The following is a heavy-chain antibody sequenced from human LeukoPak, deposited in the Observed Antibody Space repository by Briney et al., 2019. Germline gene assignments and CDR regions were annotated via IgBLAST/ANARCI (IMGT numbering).Heavy chain of an antibody. V-gene: IGHV3-30*02. J-gene: IGHJ4*02. CDR2: IRYDGSNK. D-gene: IGHD3-3*01. Sequence: GGSLRLSGAASGFTFSSYGMHWVRQAPGKGLEWVAFIRYDGSNKYYADSVKGRFTISRDNSKNTLYLQMNSLRAEDTAVSYCAKGPPYYDFWSGYSYFDYWAQGTLVTVSS. CDR3: AKGPPYYDFWSGYSYFDY. CDR1: GFTFSSYG.